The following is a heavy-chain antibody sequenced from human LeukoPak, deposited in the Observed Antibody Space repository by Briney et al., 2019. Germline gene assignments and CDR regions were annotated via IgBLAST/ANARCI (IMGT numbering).Heavy chain of an antibody. CDR3: GEGGGGDFWSRDYYMDV. V-gene: IGHV1-2*02. D-gene: IGHD3-3*01. CDR2: INPKNGGT. Sequence: ASVKVSCKPSGYTFSDHYMHWVRQAPGQGLEWMAWINPKNGGTTYAPKFQGRVTLTRDTSISTFYMELSRLTSDDTAVYYCGEGGGGDFWSRDYYMDVWGKGTTVTVS. J-gene: IGHJ6*03. CDR1: GYTFSDHY.